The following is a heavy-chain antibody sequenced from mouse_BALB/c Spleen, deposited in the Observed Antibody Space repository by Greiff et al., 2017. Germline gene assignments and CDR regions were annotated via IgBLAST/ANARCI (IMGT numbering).Heavy chain of an antibody. CDR1: GFAFSSYD. V-gene: IGHV5-12-1*01. Sequence: EVKLMESGGGLVKPGGSLKLSCAASGFAFSSYDMSWVRQTPEKRLEWVAYISSGGGSTYYPDTVKGRFTISRDNAKNTLYLQMSSLKSEDTAMYYCARHSYGSIDYWGQGTTLTVSS. CDR2: ISSGGGST. CDR3: ARHSYGSIDY. D-gene: IGHD1-1*01. J-gene: IGHJ2*01.